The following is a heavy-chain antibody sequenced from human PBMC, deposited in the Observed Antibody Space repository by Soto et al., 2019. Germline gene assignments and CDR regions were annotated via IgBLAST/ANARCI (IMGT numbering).Heavy chain of an antibody. CDR3: ARDYLDCSGGSCYSFLGMDV. CDR2: IIPIFGTA. Sequence: QVQLVQSGAEVKKPGSSVKVSCKASGGTFSSYAISWVRQAPGQGLEWMGGIIPIFGTANYAQKFQGRVTITADESTSTAYMELSSLRSEETAVYYCARDYLDCSGGSCYSFLGMDVWGQGTTVTVSS. CDR1: GGTFSSYA. J-gene: IGHJ6*02. V-gene: IGHV1-69*01. D-gene: IGHD2-15*01.